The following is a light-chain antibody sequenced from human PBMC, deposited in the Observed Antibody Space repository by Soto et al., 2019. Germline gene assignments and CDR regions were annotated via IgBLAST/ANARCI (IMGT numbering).Light chain of an antibody. CDR2: GAS. J-gene: IGKJ1*01. Sequence: IVLPRSPATLSLSPGASATLSCRASQSVTKYLVWYQQKPGQAPRLLIYGASTRATGIPARFSGSGSGTEFTLIISSLQSEDSAVYYCQQYNSWLWTFGQGTKVDI. V-gene: IGKV3-15*01. CDR1: QSVTKY. CDR3: QQYNSWLWT.